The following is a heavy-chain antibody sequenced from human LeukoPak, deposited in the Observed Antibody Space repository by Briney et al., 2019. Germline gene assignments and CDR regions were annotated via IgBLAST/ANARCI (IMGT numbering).Heavy chain of an antibody. D-gene: IGHD2-15*01. CDR1: GGSFSGYY. V-gene: IGHV4-34*01. J-gene: IGHJ4*02. CDR3: ARGAPGRYCSGGSCYFDY. CDR2: INHSGST. Sequence: SETLSLTCAVYGGSFSGYYWSWIRQPPGKGLEWIGEINHSGSTIYNPSLKSRVTISVDTSKNQFSLKLSSVTAADTAVYYCARGAPGRYCSGGSCYFDYWGQGTLVTVSS.